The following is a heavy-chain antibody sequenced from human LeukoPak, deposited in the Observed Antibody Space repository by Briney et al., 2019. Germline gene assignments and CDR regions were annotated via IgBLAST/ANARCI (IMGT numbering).Heavy chain of an antibody. J-gene: IGHJ6*02. CDR3: ARDHWLQSSNKWFYYGMDV. D-gene: IGHD3-9*01. CDR2: IYYSGDI. CDR1: GGSISSYY. Sequence: PSETLSLCSVSGGSISSYYWSWIRQPPEKGLEWIGYIYYSGDISYNPSLKSRVTISVDTSKNQFSLNLRSVTAADTAVYYCARDHWLQSSNKWFYYGMDVWGQGTTVTVSS. V-gene: IGHV4-59*01.